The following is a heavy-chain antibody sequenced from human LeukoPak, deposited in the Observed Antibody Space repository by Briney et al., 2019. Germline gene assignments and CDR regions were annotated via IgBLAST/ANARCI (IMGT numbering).Heavy chain of an antibody. Sequence: SETLSLTCAVSGGSISSSNWWSWVRQPPGKGLEWIGEIYHSGSTNYNPSLKSRVTISVDTSKNQFSLKLSSVTAADTAVYYCARRGILNYGLDYWGQGTLVTVSS. CDR3: ARRGILNYGLDY. J-gene: IGHJ4*02. D-gene: IGHD3-10*01. V-gene: IGHV4-4*02. CDR2: IYHSGST. CDR1: GGSISSSNW.